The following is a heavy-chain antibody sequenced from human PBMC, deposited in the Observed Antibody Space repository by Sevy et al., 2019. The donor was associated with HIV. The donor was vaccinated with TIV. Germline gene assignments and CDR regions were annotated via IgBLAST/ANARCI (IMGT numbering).Heavy chain of an antibody. CDR2: IKSKTDGGTT. CDR3: TTVGYCSSTSCYHPEAYYYYYMDV. D-gene: IGHD2-2*01. Sequence: GGSLRLSCAASGFTFSNAWMSWVRQAPGKGLEWVGRIKSKTDGGTTDYAAPVKGRFTISRDDSKNTLYLQMNSLKTEETAVYYCTTVGYCSSTSCYHPEAYYYYYMDVWGKGTTVTVSS. J-gene: IGHJ6*03. CDR1: GFTFSNAW. V-gene: IGHV3-15*01.